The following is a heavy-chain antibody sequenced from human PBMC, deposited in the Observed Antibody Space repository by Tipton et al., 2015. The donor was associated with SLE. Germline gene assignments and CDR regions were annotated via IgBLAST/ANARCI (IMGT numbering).Heavy chain of an antibody. Sequence: SLRLSCAASGFTFSPYTMHWFRQAPGKGLEWLSYITTSSDTIYYGDFVKGRFTIPRDNAKNSVFLQMNSLRAEDTAVYYCARDAGTVRFDLWGRGTLVTVSA. V-gene: IGHV3-48*01. D-gene: IGHD3-10*01. CDR2: ITTSSDTI. CDR1: GFTFSPYT. J-gene: IGHJ2*01. CDR3: ARDAGTVRFDL.